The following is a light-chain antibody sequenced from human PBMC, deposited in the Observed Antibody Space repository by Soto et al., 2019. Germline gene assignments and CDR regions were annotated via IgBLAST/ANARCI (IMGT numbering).Light chain of an antibody. J-gene: IGKJ4*01. CDR3: QQYNNWPQVT. Sequence: EIVMTQTPAPLSVSPGERVTLSCRATPRVRSNLAWYQQKPGQAPRLLFYGASTRATGIPARFSGSGSGTELPLTISSLQSEDFALYYCQQYNNWPQVTFGGGTKVEIK. CDR1: PRVRSN. V-gene: IGKV3-15*01. CDR2: GAS.